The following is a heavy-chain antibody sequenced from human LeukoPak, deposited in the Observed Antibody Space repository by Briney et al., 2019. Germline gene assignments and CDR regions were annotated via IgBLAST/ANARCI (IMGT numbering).Heavy chain of an antibody. D-gene: IGHD5-12*01. Sequence: GGSLRLSCAASGFTFSSYSMNWVRQAPGKGLEWVSSISSCSSYIYYADSVKGRFTISRDNAKNSLYLQMNSLRTEDTAVYYCARDGPIVATDYWGQGTLVTVSS. CDR2: ISSCSSYI. V-gene: IGHV3-21*01. J-gene: IGHJ4*02. CDR1: GFTFSSYS. CDR3: ARDGPIVATDY.